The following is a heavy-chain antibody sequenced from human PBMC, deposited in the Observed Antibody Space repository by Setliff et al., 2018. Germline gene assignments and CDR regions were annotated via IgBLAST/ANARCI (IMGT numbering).Heavy chain of an antibody. V-gene: IGHV3-30*02. CDR2: IRYDGSNK. Sequence: PGGSLSLSCAASGFTFSSYGMHWVRQAPGKGLEWVAFIRYDGSNKYYADSVKGRFTISRDNSKNTLYLQMNSLRTEDTAVYYCAKDESRYSSSWYIYWGQGTLVTVSS. J-gene: IGHJ4*02. CDR3: AKDESRYSSSWYIY. CDR1: GFTFSSYG. D-gene: IGHD6-13*01.